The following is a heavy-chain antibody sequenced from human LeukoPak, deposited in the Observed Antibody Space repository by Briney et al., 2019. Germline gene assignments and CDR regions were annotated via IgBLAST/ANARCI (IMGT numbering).Heavy chain of an antibody. CDR2: INPNSGGT. Sequence: ASVKVSCNASGVAFTVVYMHAVTQAPGQGLEWMGWINPNSGGTNYAQKFQGRVTMTGDTSISTAYMELSRLRSDATAVYYCARAGPPGTTLGDYWGQGTLVTVSS. J-gene: IGHJ4*02. V-gene: IGHV1-2*02. D-gene: IGHD1-1*01. CDR3: ARAGPPGTTLGDY. CDR1: GVAFTVVY.